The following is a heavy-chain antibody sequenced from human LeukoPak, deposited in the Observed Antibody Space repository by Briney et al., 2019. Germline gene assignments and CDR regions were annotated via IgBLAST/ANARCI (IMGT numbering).Heavy chain of an antibody. CDR2: VLSSGTT. CDR3: ARQGAGIAALPFDN. Sequence: SETLSLTCTVSGGSISTYYWSWIRLPPGKGLEWIAYVLSSGTTNYNPSLKSRITISVDTSKNQFSLKLSSVTAADTAVYYCARQGAGIAALPFDNWAQGTLVTVSS. V-gene: IGHV4-59*08. D-gene: IGHD6-6*01. J-gene: IGHJ4*02. CDR1: GGSISTYY.